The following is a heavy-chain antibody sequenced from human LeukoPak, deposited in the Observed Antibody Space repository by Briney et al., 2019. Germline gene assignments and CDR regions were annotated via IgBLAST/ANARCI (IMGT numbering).Heavy chain of an antibody. D-gene: IGHD2-2*01. Sequence: GGSLRLSCAASEFSFSTNWMHWVRQTPGKGLEGVAELNEDGSVKYYVDSVKGRFTISRDNAKSLLFLQMYNLRTEDTGVYFCANVPRSTVSYWGRGTLVTVSS. CDR1: EFSFSTNW. V-gene: IGHV3-7*01. CDR2: LNEDGSVK. J-gene: IGHJ4*02. CDR3: ANVPRSTVSY.